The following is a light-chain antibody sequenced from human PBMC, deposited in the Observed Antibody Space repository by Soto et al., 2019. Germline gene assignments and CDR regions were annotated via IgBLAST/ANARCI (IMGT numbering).Light chain of an antibody. CDR3: QQYGSSPET. CDR1: QTVSSNF. Sequence: EMLLTQSPDTLSLSPGERATLSCRASQTVSSNFLAWYQQRPGQAPRLLIYGASSRATGIPDRFSGSGSGTDFTLTISRLEPEGLAVYYCQQYGSSPETFGQGTKVEIK. J-gene: IGKJ1*01. V-gene: IGKV3-20*01. CDR2: GAS.